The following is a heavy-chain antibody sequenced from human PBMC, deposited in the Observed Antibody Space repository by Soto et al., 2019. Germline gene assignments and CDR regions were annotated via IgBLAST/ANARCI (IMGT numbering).Heavy chain of an antibody. Sequence: QLLQSGGGLVQPGESLRLSCAASGFTVRSYALTWVRQAPGRGLEWVATIHSGGRDTYYGDSVKGRFTVSRDNSNNTVDLHMSSLRAEDTAVYYCTKGRGGSGKVPLDYWGQGTLVTVSS. CDR1: GFTVRSYA. CDR3: TKGRGGSGKVPLDY. CDR2: IHSGGRDT. D-gene: IGHD3-10*01. V-gene: IGHV3-23*01. J-gene: IGHJ4*02.